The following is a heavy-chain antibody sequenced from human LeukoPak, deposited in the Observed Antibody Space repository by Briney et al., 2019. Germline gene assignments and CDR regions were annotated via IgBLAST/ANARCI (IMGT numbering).Heavy chain of an antibody. CDR3: ARSPSNWNNRGFYFDY. CDR1: GGSISSSSYY. Sequence: SETLSLTCTVSGGSISSSSYYWGWIRQPPGKGLEWIGSIYYSGSTYYNPSLKSRVTISVDTSKNQFSLKLSSVTAADTAVYYCARSPSNWNNRGFYFDYWGQGTLVTVSS. CDR2: IYYSGST. J-gene: IGHJ4*02. V-gene: IGHV4-39*07. D-gene: IGHD1/OR15-1a*01.